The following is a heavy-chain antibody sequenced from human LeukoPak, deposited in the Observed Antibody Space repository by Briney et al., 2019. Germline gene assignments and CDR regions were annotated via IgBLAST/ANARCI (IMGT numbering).Heavy chain of an antibody. J-gene: IGHJ4*02. Sequence: XGSIXXYYWSWIRQPPGKGLEWIGYIYYSGCTNYNPSLKSRVTISVDTSKNQFSLKLSSVTAADTAVYYCARGLEFDYWGQGTLVTVSS. CDR3: ARGLEFDY. CDR1: XGSIXXYY. CDR2: IYYSGCT. V-gene: IGHV4-59*08. D-gene: IGHD6-6*01.